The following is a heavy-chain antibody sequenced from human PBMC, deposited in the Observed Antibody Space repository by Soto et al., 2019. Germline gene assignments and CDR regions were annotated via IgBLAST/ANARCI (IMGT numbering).Heavy chain of an antibody. CDR2: INPSGGTT. Sequence: QVNLFQLGVEGTKPGASLKVSCKESGYTLTRSYMPCLRQPPGQGLGWMGIINPSGGTTSYAQKFQCRVTLTRDTSTSTVYMELSDLRSDDTAVYFCARDRSILEWSYFDYWGQGTLVTVSS. D-gene: IGHD3-3*01. CDR3: ARDRSILEWSYFDY. CDR1: GYTLTRSY. V-gene: IGHV1-46*01. J-gene: IGHJ4*02.